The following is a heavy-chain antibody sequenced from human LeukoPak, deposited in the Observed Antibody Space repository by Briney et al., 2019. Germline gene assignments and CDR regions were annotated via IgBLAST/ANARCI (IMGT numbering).Heavy chain of an antibody. CDR1: GFIFSDYG. J-gene: IGHJ4*02. CDR3: AKKHGYTYGDPFDY. D-gene: IGHD5-18*01. V-gene: IGHV3-30*02. CDR2: IRYDGSNK. Sequence: PGGSLRLSCAASGFIFSDYGMHWVRQAPGKGLEWVAFIRYDGSNKYYADSVKGRFTISRDNSKNTLYLQMNGLRAEDTAVYYCAKKHGYTYGDPFDYWGQGTLVTVSS.